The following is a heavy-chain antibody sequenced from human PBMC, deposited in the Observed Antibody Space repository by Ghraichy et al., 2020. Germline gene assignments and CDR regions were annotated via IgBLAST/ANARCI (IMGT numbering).Heavy chain of an antibody. CDR1: GFTYSSYW. CDR3: ARGRLYSDY. D-gene: IGHD2-15*01. Sequence: GGSLRLSCAASGFTYSSYWMNWVRQAPGKGLEWVAIIHQYGSEKYYVDSVKGRFTISRDNANNSLYLHMISLRAEDTAVYYCARGRLYSDYWGQGTLVTVSS. CDR2: IHQYGSEK. V-gene: IGHV3-7*03. J-gene: IGHJ4*02.